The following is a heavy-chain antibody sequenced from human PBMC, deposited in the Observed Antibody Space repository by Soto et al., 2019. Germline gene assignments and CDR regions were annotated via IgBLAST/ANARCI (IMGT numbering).Heavy chain of an antibody. D-gene: IGHD6-19*01. J-gene: IGHJ2*01. Sequence: EVQLLESGGGLVQPGGSLRLSCAASGFTFSSYAMSLVRQAPGKGLEWVSAIIGSGGSTYYADAVKGRFTISRDNSKNTLYRQMNSLRAEDTAVYYCAKVQGGWWEYARYFDLWGRGTLVTVSS. CDR2: IIGSGGST. CDR1: GFTFSSYA. CDR3: AKVQGGWWEYARYFDL. V-gene: IGHV3-23*01.